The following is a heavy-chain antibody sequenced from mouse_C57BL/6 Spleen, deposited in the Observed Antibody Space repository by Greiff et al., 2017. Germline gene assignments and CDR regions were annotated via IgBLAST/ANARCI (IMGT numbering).Heavy chain of an antibody. J-gene: IGHJ2*01. D-gene: IGHD2-3*01. CDR2: ISDGGSYT. CDR3: ARDNGYYGDY. V-gene: IGHV5-4*01. CDR1: GFTFSSYA. Sequence: EVQRVESGGGLVKPGGSLKLSCAASGFTFSSYAMSWVRQTPEKRLEWVATISDGGSYTYYPDNVKGRFTISRDNAKNNLYLQMSHLKSEDTAMYYCARDNGYYGDYWGQGTTLTVSS.